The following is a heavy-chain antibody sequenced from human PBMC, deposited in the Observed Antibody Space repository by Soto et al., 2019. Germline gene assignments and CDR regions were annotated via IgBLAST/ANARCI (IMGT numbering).Heavy chain of an antibody. CDR1: GFTFSSYG. Sequence: GGSLRLSCAASGFTFSSYGMHWVRQAPGKGLEWVAVIWYDGSNKYYADSVKGRFTISRDNSKNTLYLQMNSLRAEDTAVYYCARDDCSSTSCPQVDYWGQGTLVTVSS. CDR2: IWYDGSNK. J-gene: IGHJ4*02. CDR3: ARDDCSSTSCPQVDY. D-gene: IGHD2-2*01. V-gene: IGHV3-33*01.